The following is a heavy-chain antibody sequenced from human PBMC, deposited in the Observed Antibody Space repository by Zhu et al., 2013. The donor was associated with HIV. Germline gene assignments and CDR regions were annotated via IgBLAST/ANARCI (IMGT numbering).Heavy chain of an antibody. V-gene: IGHV1-2*02. D-gene: IGHD1-26*01. CDR2: INPNSGDT. J-gene: IGHJ4*02. Sequence: QVQLVQSGAEVKKPGASVKVSCKTSGYTFTGYYIHWVRQAPGQGLEWMGWINPNSGDTNYVQKFQGRVTVTRDTSISTAYMELSRLRSDDTAVYYCARDPGSTGDYWGQGTLVTVSS. CDR1: GYTFTGYY. CDR3: ARDPGSTGDY.